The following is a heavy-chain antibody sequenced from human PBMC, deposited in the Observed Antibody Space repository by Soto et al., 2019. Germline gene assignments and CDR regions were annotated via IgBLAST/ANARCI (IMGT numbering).Heavy chain of an antibody. V-gene: IGHV1-46*03. CDR2: INPSDDST. CDR1: GCTFISYY. Sequence: ASVKVSCKASGCTFISYYMNWVRQAPGQGLEWMGIINPSDDSTSYAQKFQDRVTMTRDTSTSTVYMELSSLRSEDTAVYYCASGAPYSSGWYPPDYYYLMDVWGQGTTVTVSS. CDR3: ASGAPYSSGWYPPDYYYLMDV. D-gene: IGHD6-19*01. J-gene: IGHJ6*02.